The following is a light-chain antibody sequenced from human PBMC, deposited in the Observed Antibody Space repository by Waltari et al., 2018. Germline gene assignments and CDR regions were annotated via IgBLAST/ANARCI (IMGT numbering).Light chain of an antibody. CDR1: QDITSW. CDR2: KAS. J-gene: IGKJ1*01. Sequence: DIQMTQSPSSLAASVGDRVTISCRASQDITSWLAWYQQKPGKAPKLLIYKASSLQSGVPSRFSGSGSGTDFTLTISSLQPEDFATYYCQQYNSAPRTFGQGTKVEIK. CDR3: QQYNSAPRT. V-gene: IGKV1-12*01.